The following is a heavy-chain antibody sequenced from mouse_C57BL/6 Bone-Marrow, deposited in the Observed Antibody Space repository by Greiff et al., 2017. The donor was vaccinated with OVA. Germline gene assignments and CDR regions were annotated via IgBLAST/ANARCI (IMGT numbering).Heavy chain of an antibody. CDR1: GYTFTDHT. D-gene: IGHD1-1*01. J-gene: IGHJ3*01. CDR3: ARGGVLLGTWFAY. Sequence: VKLMESDAELVKPGASVKISCKASGYTFTDHTIHWMKQRPEQGLEWIGYIYPRDGSTKYNEKFKGKATLTADKSSSTAYMQLNSLTSEDSAVYFCARGGVLLGTWFAYWGQGTLVTVSA. CDR2: IYPRDGST. V-gene: IGHV1-78*01.